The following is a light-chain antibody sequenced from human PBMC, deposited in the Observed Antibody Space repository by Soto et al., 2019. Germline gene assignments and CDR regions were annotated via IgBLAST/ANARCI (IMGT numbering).Light chain of an antibody. CDR2: GAS. J-gene: IGKJ2*01. Sequence: ELVLTQSPGTLSLSPGERATLSCRASQSVSSSYLAWYQQKPGQAPRLLIYGASSRATGIPDRFSGSGSGTDFTLTISRLEPEYFAVYYCQQYASSPVYTFGQGTKLEIK. CDR1: QSVSSSY. CDR3: QQYASSPVYT. V-gene: IGKV3-20*01.